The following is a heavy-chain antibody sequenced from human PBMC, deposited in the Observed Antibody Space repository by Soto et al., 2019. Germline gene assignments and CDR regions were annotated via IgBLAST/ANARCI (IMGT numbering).Heavy chain of an antibody. V-gene: IGHV1-3*01. CDR3: ARVKGYSGDDP. CDR2: IHGANGDT. J-gene: IGHJ5*02. D-gene: IGHD5-18*01. CDR1: GFTFTSYS. Sequence: QVQLMQSGPEVKKPGASVKISCEASGFTFTSYSFHWVRQAPGQRLEWVGWIHGANGDTKYSQKVQGRLTITRDTSASIAYMELSSLTSEDTAIYFCARVKGYSGDDPWGQGTLVTVSP.